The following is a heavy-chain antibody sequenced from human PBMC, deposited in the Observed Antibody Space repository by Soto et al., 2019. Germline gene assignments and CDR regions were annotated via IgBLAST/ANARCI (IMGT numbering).Heavy chain of an antibody. D-gene: IGHD3-10*01. V-gene: IGHV4-34*01. Sequence: SETLSLTCAVYGGSFSGYYWSWIRQPPGKGLEWIGEINHSGSTNYNPSLKSRVTISVDTSKNQFSLKLSPVTAADTAVYYCARGTGAGFGEYYYYYYGMDVWGQGTTVTVSS. CDR3: ARGTGAGFGEYYYYYYGMDV. CDR2: INHSGST. J-gene: IGHJ6*02. CDR1: GGSFSGYY.